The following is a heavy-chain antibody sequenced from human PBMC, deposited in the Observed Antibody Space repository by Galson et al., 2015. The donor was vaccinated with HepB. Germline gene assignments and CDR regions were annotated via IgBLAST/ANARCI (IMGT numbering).Heavy chain of an antibody. J-gene: IGHJ4*02. CDR3: ARDPDSSGWYVVY. D-gene: IGHD6-19*01. CDR1: GFTFSSYG. CDR2: IWYDGSNK. V-gene: IGHV3-33*01. Sequence: SLRLSCAASGFTFSSYGMHWVRQAPGKGLEWVAVIWYDGSNKYYADSVKGRFTISRDNSKNTLYLQMNSLRAEDTAVYYCARDPDSSGWYVVYWGQGTLVTVSS.